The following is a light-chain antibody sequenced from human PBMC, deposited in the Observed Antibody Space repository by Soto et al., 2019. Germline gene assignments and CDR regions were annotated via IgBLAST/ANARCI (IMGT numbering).Light chain of an antibody. CDR2: WAS. CDR3: QQYYSTMYT. Sequence: DIVMTQSPDSLAVSLGERATINCKSSQSVLLTSNNKNYLAWYQQKPGQPPKLLIYWASTRESGVPDRFSASGSGTDFTLTITSLQAQDVAVYYCQQYYSTMYTFGQGTKLEIK. J-gene: IGKJ2*01. CDR1: QSVLLTSNNKNY. V-gene: IGKV4-1*01.